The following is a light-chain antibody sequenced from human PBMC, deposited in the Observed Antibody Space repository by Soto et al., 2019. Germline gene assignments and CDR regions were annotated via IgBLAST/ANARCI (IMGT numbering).Light chain of an antibody. Sequence: IQMTHSPSSVSASVLYTVTITCRASQGIGGWLAGYHQIPGKAPKLLIYSASSLQSGTPSRFTGRGSGAAFTLTITNLQPEDVGVYHCQKASSFPLTFGGGTKVDIK. CDR2: SAS. V-gene: IGKV1-12*01. CDR1: QGIGGW. CDR3: QKASSFPLT. J-gene: IGKJ4*01.